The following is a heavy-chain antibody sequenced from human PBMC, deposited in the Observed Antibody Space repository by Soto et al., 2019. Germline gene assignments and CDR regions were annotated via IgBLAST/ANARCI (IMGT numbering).Heavy chain of an antibody. Sequence: QVQLVQSGAEVKKPGASVKVSCKASGYTFSSYAVQWVRQAPGQSLEWIGWIHAGNGETKYSQKFNGRVTLTRDKSANTAYMDLSSLRSEDTAVYYCARVPRYTSDIVEVPAVMFDDWFVPWGQGTLVTVSS. CDR3: ARVPRYTSDIVEVPAVMFDDWFVP. V-gene: IGHV1-3*01. D-gene: IGHD2-2*01. J-gene: IGHJ5*02. CDR1: GYTFSSYA. CDR2: IHAGNGET.